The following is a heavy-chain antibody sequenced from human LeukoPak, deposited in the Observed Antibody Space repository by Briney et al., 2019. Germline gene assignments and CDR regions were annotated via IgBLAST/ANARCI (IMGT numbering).Heavy chain of an antibody. V-gene: IGHV3-7*01. J-gene: IGHJ4*02. Sequence: PGGSLRLSCAVTGVTFDTYWMSWVRQVPGKGLEWVANITQDGSAKYYVDSVKDRFTISRDNAKNSLYLQMNSLRAEDTGVYYCAREGVPGATAHHYDYWGQGSLVTVSS. CDR3: AREGVPGATAHHYDY. D-gene: IGHD1-26*01. CDR1: GVTFDTYW. CDR2: ITQDGSAK.